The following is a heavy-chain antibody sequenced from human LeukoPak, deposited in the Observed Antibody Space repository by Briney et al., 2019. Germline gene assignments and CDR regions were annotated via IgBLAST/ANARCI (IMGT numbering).Heavy chain of an antibody. CDR1: GFTFDDYT. CDR3: ARVSSYCSSTSCKEPLDY. D-gene: IGHD2-2*01. J-gene: IGHJ4*02. V-gene: IGHV3-43*01. CDR2: ISWDGGST. Sequence: PGGSLRLSCAASGFTFDDYTMHWVRQAPGKGLEWVSLISWDGGSTYYADSVKGRFTISRDNAKNTLYLQMNGLRAEDTALYYCARVSSYCSSTSCKEPLDYWGQGTLVTVSS.